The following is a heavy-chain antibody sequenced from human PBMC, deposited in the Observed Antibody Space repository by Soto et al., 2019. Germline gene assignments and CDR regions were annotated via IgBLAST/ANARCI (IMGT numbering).Heavy chain of an antibody. Sequence: PGGSLRLSCAASGFTFSSYGMHWVRQAPGKGLEWVAVISYDGSNKYYADSVKGRFTISRDNSKNTLYLQMNSLRAEDTAVYYCAKEWRLRDAFDIWGQGTMVTVSS. CDR3: AKEWRLRDAFDI. J-gene: IGHJ3*02. V-gene: IGHV3-30*18. CDR2: ISYDGSNK. CDR1: GFTFSSYG.